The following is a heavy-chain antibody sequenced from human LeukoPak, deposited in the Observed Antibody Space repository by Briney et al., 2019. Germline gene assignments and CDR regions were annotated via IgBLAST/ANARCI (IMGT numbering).Heavy chain of an antibody. V-gene: IGHV3-23*01. CDR2: ISGSGGST. Sequence: GGSLRLSCIGTGFTFSSDAMGWVRQAPGKGLEWVSGISGSGGSTYYADSVKGRFTISRDNSKNTLYLQMNSLRAEDTAVYYRAKAVDIVVVVAADYWGQGTLVTVSS. CDR3: AKAVDIVVVVAADY. CDR1: GFTFSSDA. J-gene: IGHJ4*02. D-gene: IGHD2-15*01.